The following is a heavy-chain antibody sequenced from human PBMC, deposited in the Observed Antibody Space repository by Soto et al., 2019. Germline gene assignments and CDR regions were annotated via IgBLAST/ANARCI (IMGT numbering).Heavy chain of an antibody. CDR2: IASHDGST. J-gene: IGHJ4*02. V-gene: IGHV1-18*04. Sequence: VSVKVSYKASGYTFTSYGLNWVRRAPGQGLEWMGRIASHDGSTVSAQSFQGRLTLTRDTFTNTAYLELGALTSDDTGLYFCWRNDGDDSTSFWGQGTLVTVSS. CDR3: WRNDGDDSTSF. CDR1: GYTFTSYG. D-gene: IGHD3-22*01.